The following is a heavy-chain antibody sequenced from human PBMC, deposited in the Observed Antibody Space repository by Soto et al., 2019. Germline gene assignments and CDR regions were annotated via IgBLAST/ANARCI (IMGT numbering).Heavy chain of an antibody. D-gene: IGHD5-18*01. V-gene: IGHV4-39*01. CDR1: AVSISSSSHY. Sequence: SETQSLTCTISAVSISSSSHYWGWIRQPPGKGLEWIGSIYYSGSTYYNPSLKSRVTISVDTSKNQFSLKLSSVTAADTAVYYCACIFSGGYGYGFYYYGMDVWGQGTTVT. J-gene: IGHJ6*02. CDR3: ACIFSGGYGYGFYYYGMDV. CDR2: IYYSGST.